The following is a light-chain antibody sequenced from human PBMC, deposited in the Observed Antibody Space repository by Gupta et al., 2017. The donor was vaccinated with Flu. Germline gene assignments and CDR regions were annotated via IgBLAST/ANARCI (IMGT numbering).Light chain of an antibody. J-gene: IGKJ2*01. CDR1: QYIDSW. V-gene: IGKV1-5*03. CDR3: QQYNSLPYT. CDR2: TAS. Sequence: DIQVTQSPSALSASVEDRVTITCRTSQYIDSWLAWYQQKPGEAPKLIIFTASTLHTGVPSRFTGSGSGTEFTLTISSLQPDDIGSYHCQQYNSLPYTFGQGTKLEIK.